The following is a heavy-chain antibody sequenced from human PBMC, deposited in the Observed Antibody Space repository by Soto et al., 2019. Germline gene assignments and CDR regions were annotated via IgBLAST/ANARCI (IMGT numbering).Heavy chain of an antibody. CDR1: GFTFSSYW. J-gene: IGHJ4*02. D-gene: IGHD1-26*01. CDR2: INSDGSST. Sequence: EVQLVESGGGLVQPGGSLRLSCAASGFTFSSYWMHWVRQAPGKGLVWVSRINSDGSSTSYADSVKGRFTISRDNAKNTLYLQMNSLSAEDTAVYYCGRGSRGGWELEYWGQGTLVTVSS. CDR3: GRGSRGGWELEY. V-gene: IGHV3-74*01.